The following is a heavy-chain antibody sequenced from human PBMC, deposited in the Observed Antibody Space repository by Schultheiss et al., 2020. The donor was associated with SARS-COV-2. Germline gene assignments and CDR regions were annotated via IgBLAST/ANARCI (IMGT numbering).Heavy chain of an antibody. CDR3: AKDITMIVVHDAFDI. J-gene: IGHJ3*02. CDR1: GFTFSSYG. D-gene: IGHD3-22*01. Sequence: GESLKISCAASGFTFSSYGMHWVRQAPGKGLEWVAVISYDGSNKYYADSVKGRFTISRDNSKNTLYLQMNSLRAEDTAVYYCAKDITMIVVHDAFDIWGQGTMVTVSS. V-gene: IGHV3-30*18. CDR2: ISYDGSNK.